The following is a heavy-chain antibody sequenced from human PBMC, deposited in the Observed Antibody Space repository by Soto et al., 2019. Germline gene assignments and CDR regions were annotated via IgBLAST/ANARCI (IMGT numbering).Heavy chain of an antibody. V-gene: IGHV3-11*06. CDR3: ARVAVITAAGTSDY. D-gene: IGHD6-13*01. CDR1: GFTSSDYY. CDR2: ISGSSDSI. Sequence: QVQLVESGGGLVRPGGSLRLSCAASGFTSSDYYMSWIRQVPGKGLEWVAYISGSSDSIPYADSVKGRFTISRDNAKNSLYLQMNSLRAEDTAVYYCARVAVITAAGTSDYWGQGTLVTVSS. J-gene: IGHJ4*02.